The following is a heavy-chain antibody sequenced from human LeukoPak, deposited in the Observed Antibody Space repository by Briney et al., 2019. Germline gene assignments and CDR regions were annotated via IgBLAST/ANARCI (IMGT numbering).Heavy chain of an antibody. D-gene: IGHD4-17*01. Sequence: SETLSLTCTVSGGPINNYFWSWIRQPAGKGLEWMGRIYSSGSTSYNPSLKNRLTISLHKTKNQVSLKLTSVTAADTAMYVCAREQTTGFDEWGQGTLVTASS. CDR2: IYSSGST. CDR3: AREQTTGFDE. CDR1: GGPINNYF. J-gene: IGHJ4*02. V-gene: IGHV4-4*07.